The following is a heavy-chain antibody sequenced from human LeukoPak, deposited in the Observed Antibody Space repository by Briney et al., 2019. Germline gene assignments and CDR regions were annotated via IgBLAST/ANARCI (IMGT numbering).Heavy chain of an antibody. CDR2: TRNKANSYTT. Sequence: GGSLRLSCAASGFTFSDHYMDWVRQAPGKGLEWVGRTRNKANSYTTEYAASVKGRFTISRDDSKNSLYLQMNSLKTEDTAVYYCARWDYGGGRFFDYWGQGTLVTVSS. D-gene: IGHD4/OR15-4a*01. CDR3: ARWDYGGGRFFDY. J-gene: IGHJ4*02. V-gene: IGHV3-72*01. CDR1: GFTFSDHY.